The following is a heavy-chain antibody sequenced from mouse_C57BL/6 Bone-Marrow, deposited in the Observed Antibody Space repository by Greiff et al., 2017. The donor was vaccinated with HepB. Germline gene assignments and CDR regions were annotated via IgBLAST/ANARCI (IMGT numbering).Heavy chain of an antibody. Sequence: QVQLQQSGPELVKPGASVKISCKASGYAFSSSWMNWVKQRPGKGLEWIGRIYPGDGDTNYNGKFKGKATLTADKSASTAYMQLSSLTSEDSAVYFCARDREDFDYWGQGTTLTVSS. CDR1: GYAFSSSW. CDR3: ARDREDFDY. V-gene: IGHV1-82*01. J-gene: IGHJ2*01. CDR2: IYPGDGDT.